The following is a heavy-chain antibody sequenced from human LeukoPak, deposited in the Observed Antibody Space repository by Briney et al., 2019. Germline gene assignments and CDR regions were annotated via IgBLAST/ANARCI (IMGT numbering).Heavy chain of an antibody. CDR2: IRYDGITK. CDR1: GFSFSGYG. V-gene: IGHV3-30*02. J-gene: IGHJ4*02. D-gene: IGHD4-17*01. Sequence: GGSLRLSCAASGFSFSGYGMHWVRQVPGKGLEWAAFIRYDGITKFYIDSVKGRFAISRDNSKNTLSLQMNNLRTEDTAVYYCAALHTGTFVDYWGQGTLVTVSS. CDR3: AALHTGTFVDY.